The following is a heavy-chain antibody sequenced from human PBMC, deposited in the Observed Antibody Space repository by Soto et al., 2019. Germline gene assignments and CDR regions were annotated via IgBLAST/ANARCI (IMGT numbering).Heavy chain of an antibody. D-gene: IGHD2-2*01. CDR3: STAGQWYLWTASYFEH. CDR2: IRSKAYCGTT. Sequence: LRLSCTASGFTFGDYAMSWVRQAPGKGLEWVGFIRSKAYCGTTEYAASVKGRFIISRDDSKDILYLEMNSLKTDDTGVYYCSTAGQWYLWTASYFEHWGQGTPVTVSS. J-gene: IGHJ4*02. CDR1: GFTFGDYA. V-gene: IGHV3-49*04.